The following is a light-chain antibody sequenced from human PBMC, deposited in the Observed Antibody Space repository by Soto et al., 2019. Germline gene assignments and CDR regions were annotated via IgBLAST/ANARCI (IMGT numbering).Light chain of an antibody. CDR1: QSVSGW. CDR2: DAS. V-gene: IGKV1-5*01. Sequence: IQMTQSPYTRRSSVGDTDPVPCRDSQSVSGWLAWYQQKPGQDRKVLIHDASNLESWVPPRVSGNVSLTEFTLTISSLQPDDFATYYCQQYNSYSWAFGQGIKV. J-gene: IGKJ1*01. CDR3: QQYNSYSWA.